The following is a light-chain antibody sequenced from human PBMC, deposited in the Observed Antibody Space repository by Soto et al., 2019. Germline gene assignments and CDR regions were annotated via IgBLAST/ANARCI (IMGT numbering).Light chain of an antibody. CDR3: LLYYGGSYV. CDR1: SSNIGAGYD. J-gene: IGLJ1*01. V-gene: IGLV1-40*01. CDR2: GNR. Sequence: QSVLTQPPSVSGAPGQRVTISCTGSSSNIGAGYDVHWYQQFPGRAPKLLISGNRNRPSGVPDRFSGSKSGNSASLAITGLQAEDEADYYCLLYYGGSYVFGAGTKVTVL.